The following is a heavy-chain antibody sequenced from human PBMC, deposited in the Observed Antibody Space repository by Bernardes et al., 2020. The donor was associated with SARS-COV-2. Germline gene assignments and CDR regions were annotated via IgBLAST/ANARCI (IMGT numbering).Heavy chain of an antibody. V-gene: IGHV4-34*01. CDR1: DGYFSGYY. CDR2: INHSGTT. CDR3: ARPYYYETNGDDN. Sequence: SETLSLTCAVYDGYFSGYYWSWIRQPPGKGREWNGEINHSGTTNYNPSLKSRVTISVDTSKNQFSLKLSSVTAADTAVYYCARPYYYETNGDDNWGPGTLVTVSS. J-gene: IGHJ4*02. D-gene: IGHD3-22*01.